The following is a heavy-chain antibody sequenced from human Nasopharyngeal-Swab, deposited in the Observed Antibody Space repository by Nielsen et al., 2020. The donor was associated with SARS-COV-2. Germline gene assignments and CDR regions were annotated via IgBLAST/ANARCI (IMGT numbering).Heavy chain of an antibody. CDR2: IKEDGSEK. V-gene: IGHV3-7*01. CDR1: GFTFSSYW. J-gene: IGHJ4*02. Sequence: GESLKISCAASGFTFSSYWMSWVRQAPGKGPEWVANIKEDGSEKYYVDSVKGRFTISRDNAKNSLYLQMNSLRADDMAIYYCASQLGHPDSWGQGTLVTVSS. D-gene: IGHD2-2*01. CDR3: ASQLGHPDS.